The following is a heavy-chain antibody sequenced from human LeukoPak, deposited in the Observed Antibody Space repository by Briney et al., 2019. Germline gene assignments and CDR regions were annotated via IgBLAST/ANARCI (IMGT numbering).Heavy chain of an antibody. CDR3: ARSAKGLLWFGERNNWFDP. D-gene: IGHD3-10*01. J-gene: IGHJ5*02. CDR2: VDPSDSYV. V-gene: IGHV5-10-1*01. CDR1: GYNFTSYW. Sequence: PGESLRISCKGFGYNFTSYWISWVRQMPGKGLEWMGRVDPSDSYVNYSPSFQGHVTISADKSITTAYLQWSSLRASDTAMYYCARSAKGLLWFGERNNWFDPWGQGTLVTVSS.